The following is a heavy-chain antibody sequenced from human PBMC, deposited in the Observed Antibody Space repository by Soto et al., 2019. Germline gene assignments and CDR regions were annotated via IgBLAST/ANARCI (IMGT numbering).Heavy chain of an antibody. D-gene: IGHD1-1*01. CDR3: VGQMLEPRDA. J-gene: IGHJ5*02. CDR2: IIPVVSMA. Sequence: QVQLVQSGAEVREPGSSVRVSCKASGGRLDSLTISWVRHAPGQGLEWMGRIIPVVSMASSAEKFQDRMKIDADKSTNTIYMEVTNLRYEDTAMYSCVGQMLEPRDAWGQGTPIIVSS. CDR1: GGRLDSLT. V-gene: IGHV1-69*02.